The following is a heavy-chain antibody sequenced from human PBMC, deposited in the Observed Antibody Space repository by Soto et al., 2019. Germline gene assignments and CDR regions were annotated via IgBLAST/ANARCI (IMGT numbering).Heavy chain of an antibody. Sequence: GGSLRLSCAASGFTFSTYAMSWVRQAPGRGLEWVSAIIGSGGSSHFADSAKGRFTISRTSSKNTPYLKMNSLRAEDTAVYYCASRPRRATNTNCFDYWGQGTMVTVSS. V-gene: IGHV3-23*01. CDR1: GFTFSTYA. CDR2: IIGSGGSS. CDR3: ASRPRRATNTNCFDY. D-gene: IGHD1-26*01. J-gene: IGHJ4*02.